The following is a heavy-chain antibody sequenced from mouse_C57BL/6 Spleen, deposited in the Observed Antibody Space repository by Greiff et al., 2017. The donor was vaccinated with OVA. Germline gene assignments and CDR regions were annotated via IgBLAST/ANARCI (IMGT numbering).Heavy chain of an antibody. Sequence: VKLQESGAELVRPGASVTLSCKASGYTFTDYEMHWVKQTPVHGLEWIGAIDPETGGTAYNQKVKGKAILTADKSSSTAYMELRSLTAEDSAVYYCTRRWYAYWGQGTLVTVSA. CDR1: GYTFTDYE. J-gene: IGHJ3*01. V-gene: IGHV1-15*01. CDR2: IDPETGGT. CDR3: TRRWYAY.